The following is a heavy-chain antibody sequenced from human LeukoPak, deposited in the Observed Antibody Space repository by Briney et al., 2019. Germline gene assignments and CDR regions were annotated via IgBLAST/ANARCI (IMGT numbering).Heavy chain of an antibody. D-gene: IGHD1-14*01. Sequence: GSLRLSCAASGFTFSNYWMDWVRQAPGKGLEWVAKIKQDGSRKDYVDSVKGRFTISGDNAKNSLYLEMSSLRVEDTGVYYCARENPYVSWGQGTLVTVSS. CDR2: IKQDGSRK. V-gene: IGHV3-7*01. J-gene: IGHJ5*02. CDR1: GFTFSNYW. CDR3: ARENPYVS.